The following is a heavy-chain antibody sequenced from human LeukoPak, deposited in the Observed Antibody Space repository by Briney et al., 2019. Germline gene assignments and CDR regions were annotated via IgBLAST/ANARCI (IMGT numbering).Heavy chain of an antibody. CDR1: GGSFSGYY. D-gene: IGHD1-26*01. CDR2: INHSRTT. V-gene: IGHV4-34*01. CDR3: ARETLVGATGTDY. Sequence: PSETLSLTCAVYGGSFSGYYWSWIRQPPGKGLEWIGGINHSRTTNYNPSLKSRVTMSVDTSKNQFSLKLSSVTAADTAVYYCARETLVGATGTDYWGQGTLVTVSS. J-gene: IGHJ4*02.